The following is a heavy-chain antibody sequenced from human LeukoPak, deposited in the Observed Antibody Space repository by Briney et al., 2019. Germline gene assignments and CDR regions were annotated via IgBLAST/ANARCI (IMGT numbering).Heavy chain of an antibody. CDR3: ATYRQIQVPFEF. CDR2: IRYDGSNK. Sequence: GGSLRLSCAASGFTFSSYGMHWVRQAPGKWLEWVAFIRYDGSNKYYADSVKGRFTISRDNSRSTLSLQMDSLRAEDTATYYCATYRQIQVPFEFWGQGTLVTVSS. V-gene: IGHV3-30*02. CDR1: GFTFSSYG. J-gene: IGHJ4*02. D-gene: IGHD5-18*01.